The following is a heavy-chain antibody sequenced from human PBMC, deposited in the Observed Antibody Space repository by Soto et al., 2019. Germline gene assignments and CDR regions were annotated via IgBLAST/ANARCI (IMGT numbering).Heavy chain of an antibody. V-gene: IGHV4-30-4*01. CDR1: GGSISSGDYY. CDR3: ARTLGYCSSTSCYILDY. D-gene: IGHD2-2*02. CDR2: IYYSGST. Sequence: NPSETLSLTCTVSGGSISSGDYYWSWIRQPPGKGLEWIGYIYYSGSTYYNPSLKGRVTISVDTSKNQFSLKLSSVTAADTAVYYCARTLGYCSSTSCYILDYWGQGTLVTVSS. J-gene: IGHJ4*02.